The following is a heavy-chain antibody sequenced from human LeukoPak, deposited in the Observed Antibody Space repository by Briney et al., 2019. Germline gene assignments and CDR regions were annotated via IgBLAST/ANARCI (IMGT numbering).Heavy chain of an antibody. V-gene: IGHV4-59*01. Sequence: PSETLSLTCTVSGVSITSFYWSWIRQPPGKGLEWIGYIHYSGNTNYSPSLKSRVTILMDTPKNYLSLRLSSVTAADTAVYYCARGTRDSTGYYYDYFDYWGQGTLVTVSS. J-gene: IGHJ4*02. CDR1: GVSITSFY. CDR3: ARGTRDSTGYYYDYFDY. CDR2: IHYSGNT. D-gene: IGHD3-22*01.